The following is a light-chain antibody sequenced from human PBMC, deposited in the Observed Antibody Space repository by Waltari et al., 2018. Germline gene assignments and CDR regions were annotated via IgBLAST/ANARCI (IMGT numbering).Light chain of an antibody. CDR1: SSDVGGYNY. V-gene: IGLV2-11*01. Sequence: QSALTQPRSVSGSPGQSVTISCTGTSSDVGGYNYVSWYQQHPGKAPKFMIYDVNKRPSGVPDPFSGSKSGNTASLTISGLQAEDEADYYCCSYAGSYTFVFGGGTKLTVL. CDR2: DVN. J-gene: IGLJ2*01. CDR3: CSYAGSYTFV.